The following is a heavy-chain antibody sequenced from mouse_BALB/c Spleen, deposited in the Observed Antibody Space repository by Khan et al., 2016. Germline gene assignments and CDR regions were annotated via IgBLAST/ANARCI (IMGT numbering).Heavy chain of an antibody. CDR1: GYSFTGYF. V-gene: IGHV1-37*01. CDR2: INPYNGDT. J-gene: IGHJ1*01. CDR3: GRGGGYDRYFDV. Sequence: VQLKQSGPELVKPGASVKISCKASGYSFTGYFMNWVKQSHGKSLEWIGRINPYNGDTFYNQKFKGKATLTVDKSSSTANMELLSMTSEDSVVYYCGRGGGYDRYFDVWGAGTTVTVSS. D-gene: IGHD2-2*01.